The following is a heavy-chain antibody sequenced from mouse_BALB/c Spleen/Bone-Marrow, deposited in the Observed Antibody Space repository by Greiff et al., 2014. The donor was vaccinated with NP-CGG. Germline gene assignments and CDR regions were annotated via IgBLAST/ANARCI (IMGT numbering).Heavy chain of an antibody. CDR2: ILPGRGST. V-gene: IGHV1-9*01. J-gene: IGHJ4*01. D-gene: IGHD1-1*01. Sequence: QVQLQQSGAELMEPGASVKISCKATGYTFSSYWIEWVKQRPGHGLEWIGEILPGRGSTNYNEKFKGKATFTSDTSSNTAYMQLSSLTSEDSAVYYCARWDTTAMDYWGQGTSVTVSS. CDR3: ARWDTTAMDY. CDR1: GYTFSSYW.